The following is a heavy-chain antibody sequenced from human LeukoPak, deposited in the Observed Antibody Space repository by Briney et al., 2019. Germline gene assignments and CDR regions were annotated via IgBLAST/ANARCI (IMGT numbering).Heavy chain of an antibody. CDR3: VAGYCSSASCPMGAEYFQH. D-gene: IGHD2-2*01. V-gene: IGHV3-64D*06. CDR2: ISSNGGST. CDR1: GFTFSSYA. J-gene: IGHJ1*01. Sequence: GGSLRLSCSASGFTFSSYAMHWVRQAPGKGLEYVSAISSNGGSTYYADSVNGRFTISRDNSKNTLYLQLSRLRPEDTAVYYCVAGYCSSASCPMGAEYFQHWGQGTLVTVSS.